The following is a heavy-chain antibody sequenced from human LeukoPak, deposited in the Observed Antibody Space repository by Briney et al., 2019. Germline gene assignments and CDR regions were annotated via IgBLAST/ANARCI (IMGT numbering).Heavy chain of an antibody. J-gene: IGHJ6*02. CDR3: ARNRYSSGWYYYGMDV. CDR2: IYYSGST. CDR1: GGSISSYY. Sequence: SETLSLTCTVSGGSISSYYWSWIRQPPGKGLEWIGYIYYSGSTNYNPSLKSRVTISVDTSKNQFSLKLSSVTAADTAVYYCARNRYSSGWYYYGMDVWGQGTTVTVSS. V-gene: IGHV4-59*08. D-gene: IGHD6-19*01.